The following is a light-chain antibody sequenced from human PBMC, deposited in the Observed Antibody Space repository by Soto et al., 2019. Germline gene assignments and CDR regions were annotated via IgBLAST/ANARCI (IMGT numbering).Light chain of an antibody. Sequence: DIQMTQSPSSLSASVGDRVTITCQASQDINNYLNWFQQKLGKAPKLLIYDASTLETWVPTRFSGSKSGTDFTFTISSLQPEDIATYFCLQYDHVPFTFGPGTKVDIK. CDR3: LQYDHVPFT. V-gene: IGKV1-33*01. J-gene: IGKJ3*01. CDR2: DAS. CDR1: QDINNY.